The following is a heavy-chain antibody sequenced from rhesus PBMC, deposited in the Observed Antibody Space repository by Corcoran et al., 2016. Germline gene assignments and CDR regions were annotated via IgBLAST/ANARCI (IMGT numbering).Heavy chain of an antibody. Sequence: QVQLQESGPGLVKPSETLPLTCAVSGASIGRHFWRLLSPTPGKGLEWIGRIYGSGGSTDHNPSLKMRVNMSIYTSNNQFSLKLSPVTAADTAAYYCARDLRLGNSLDVWGRGVLVTVSS. CDR1: GASIGRHF. CDR2: IYGSGGST. J-gene: IGHJ5-2*02. D-gene: IGHD3-40*01. CDR3: ARDLRLGNSLDV. V-gene: IGHV4S2*01.